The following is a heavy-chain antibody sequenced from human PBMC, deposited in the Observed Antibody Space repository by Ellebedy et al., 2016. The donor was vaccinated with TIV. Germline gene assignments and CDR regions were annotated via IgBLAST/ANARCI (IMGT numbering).Heavy chain of an antibody. D-gene: IGHD6-19*01. CDR3: ARARSSGWLHTPDY. V-gene: IGHV1-46*04. Sequence: AASVKVSCKASGYTFTSYYMHWVRHAPGQGLEWTGIINPSGGSTTYAQKLQGRVTMTRDTSTSTVYMELSSLRSEDTAGYYCARARSSGWLHTPDYWGQGILVTVSS. J-gene: IGHJ4*02. CDR1: GYTFTSYY. CDR2: INPSGGST.